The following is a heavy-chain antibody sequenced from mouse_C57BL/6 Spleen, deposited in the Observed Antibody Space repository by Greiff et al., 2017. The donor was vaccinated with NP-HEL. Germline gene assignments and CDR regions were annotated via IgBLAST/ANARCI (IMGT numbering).Heavy chain of an antibody. D-gene: IGHD3-2*02. Sequence: VQLQQPGAELVKPGASVKLSCKASGYTFTSYWMHWVKQRPGQGLEWIGMIHPNSGSTNYNEKFKSKATLTVDKSSSTAYMQLSSLTSEDCAVYYCAYSSGYVRDAMDYWGQGTSVTVSS. CDR2: IHPNSGST. J-gene: IGHJ4*01. CDR3: AYSSGYVRDAMDY. V-gene: IGHV1-64*01. CDR1: GYTFTSYW.